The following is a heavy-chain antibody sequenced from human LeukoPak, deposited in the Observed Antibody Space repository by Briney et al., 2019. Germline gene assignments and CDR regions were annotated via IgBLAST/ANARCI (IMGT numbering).Heavy chain of an antibody. V-gene: IGHV4-39*07. CDR3: ARDSSSWPYNLDY. Sequence: SETLSLTCTVSGGSISSSSYYWGWIRQPPGKGLEWIGSIYYSGSTYYNPSLKSRVTISVDTSKNQFSLKLSSVTAADTAVYYCARDSSSWPYNLDYWGQGTLVTVSS. CDR2: IYYSGST. J-gene: IGHJ4*02. CDR1: GGSISSSSYY. D-gene: IGHD6-13*01.